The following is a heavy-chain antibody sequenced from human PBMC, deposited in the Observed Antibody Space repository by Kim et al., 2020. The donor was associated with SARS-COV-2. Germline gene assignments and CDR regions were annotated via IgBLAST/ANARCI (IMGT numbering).Heavy chain of an antibody. D-gene: IGHD6-19*01. CDR2: IYSGGST. J-gene: IGHJ4*02. V-gene: IGHV3-66*01. CDR3: ARASQWLVLDY. Sequence: GGSLRLSCAASGFTVSSNYMSWVRQAPGKGLEWVSVIYSGGSTYYADSVKGRFTISRDNSKNTLYLQMNSLRAEDTAVYYCARASQWLVLDYWGQGTLVTVSS. CDR1: GFTVSSNY.